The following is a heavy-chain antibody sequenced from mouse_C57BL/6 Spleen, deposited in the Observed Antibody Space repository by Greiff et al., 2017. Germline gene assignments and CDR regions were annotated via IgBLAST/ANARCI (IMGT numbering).Heavy chain of an antibody. D-gene: IGHD1-1*01. Sequence: QVQLQQPGAELVMPGASVKLSCKASGYTFTSYWMPWVKQRPGQGLAWIGEIDPSDSYTNYNQKFKGKSTLTVDKSSSTAYMQLSSLTSEDSAVYYCARTYYGSSYGYYFDYWGQGTTLTVSS. V-gene: IGHV1-69*01. CDR2: IDPSDSYT. J-gene: IGHJ2*01. CDR3: ARTYYGSSYGYYFDY. CDR1: GYTFTSYW.